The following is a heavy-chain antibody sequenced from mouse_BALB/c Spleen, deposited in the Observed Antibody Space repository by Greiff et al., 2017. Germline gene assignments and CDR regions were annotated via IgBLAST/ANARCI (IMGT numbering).Heavy chain of an antibody. CDR3: ARLWEDYFDD. Sequence: VQLQQSGAELVKPGASVKLSCTASGFNITDTYMHWVKQRPEQGLEWIGRIDPANGDTKYDPEFQGKATITADTSSNTAYLQLSSLTSEDTAVYYCARLWEDYFDDWGQGTTLTVSS. CDR2: IDPANGDT. D-gene: IGHD1-1*02. CDR1: GFNITDTY. J-gene: IGHJ2*01. V-gene: IGHV14-3*02.